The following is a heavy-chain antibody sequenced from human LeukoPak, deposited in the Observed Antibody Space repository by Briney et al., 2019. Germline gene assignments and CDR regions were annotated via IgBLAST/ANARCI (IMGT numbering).Heavy chain of an antibody. CDR2: MHPSNGDT. Sequence: ASVKVSCTASGYTFTNYDINWVRQATGQGLEWMGWMHPSNGDTGYAQKFQGRVTMTRNTSTTTAYMELSSLRSDDTAVYYCARRVRGVVIFSRAQGSFDLWGQGTLVTVSS. D-gene: IGHD3-10*01. V-gene: IGHV1-8*01. CDR1: GYTFTNYD. J-gene: IGHJ3*01. CDR3: ARRVRGVVIFSRAQGSFDL.